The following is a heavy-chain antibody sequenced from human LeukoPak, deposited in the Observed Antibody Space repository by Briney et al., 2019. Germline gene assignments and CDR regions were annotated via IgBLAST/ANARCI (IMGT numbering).Heavy chain of an antibody. Sequence: PGGSLRLSCAASGFTFDDYAMHWVRQAPGKGLEWVSGISWNSGSIGYADSVKGRFTISRDNSKNTLYLQMNSLRAEDTAVYYCANSGYSYGYALGYWGQGTLVTVSS. CDR2: ISWNSGSI. CDR3: ANSGYSYGYALGY. J-gene: IGHJ4*02. CDR1: GFTFDDYA. D-gene: IGHD5-18*01. V-gene: IGHV3-9*01.